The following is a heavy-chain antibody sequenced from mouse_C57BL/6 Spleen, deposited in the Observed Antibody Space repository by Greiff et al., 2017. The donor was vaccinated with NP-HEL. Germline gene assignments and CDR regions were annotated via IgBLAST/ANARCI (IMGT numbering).Heavy chain of an antibody. CDR2: IYPGDGDT. CDR3: ARDGNYLYYFDY. CDR1: GYAFSSYW. D-gene: IGHD2-1*01. J-gene: IGHJ2*01. Sequence: QVQLQQSGAELVKPGASVKISCKASGYAFSSYWMTWVKQRPGKGLEWIGQIYPGDGDTNYNGKFKGKATLTADKSSSTAYMQLSSLTSEDSAVYFCARDGNYLYYFDYWGQGTTLTVSS. V-gene: IGHV1-80*01.